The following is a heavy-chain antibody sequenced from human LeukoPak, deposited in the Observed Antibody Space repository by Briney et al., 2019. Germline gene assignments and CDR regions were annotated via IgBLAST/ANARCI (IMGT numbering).Heavy chain of an antibody. CDR2: MTEDGSVK. Sequence: GGSLRLSCVASGFTFSSYWMSWVRQAPGKGLEWVANMTEDGSVKNHVVSVKGRFTISRDNAKNSLFLQMNSLRAEDTAVYYCAVDKGYNRFDPWGQGTLVTVSS. CDR1: GFTFSSYW. J-gene: IGHJ5*02. V-gene: IGHV3-7*04. CDR3: AVDKGYNRFDP.